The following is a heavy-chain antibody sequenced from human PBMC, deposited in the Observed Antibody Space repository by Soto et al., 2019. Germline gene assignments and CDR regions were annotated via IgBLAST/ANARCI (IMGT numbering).Heavy chain of an antibody. D-gene: IGHD3-9*01. Sequence: SETLSLTCTISGASISSSSYYWRCFLQPPGKGLEWIGSIYYSGSTYYNPSLKSRVTISVDTSKNQFSLKLSSVTAADTAVYYCGRILTGYQNYGMDVWGQGTTVS. CDR2: IYYSGST. J-gene: IGHJ6*02. CDR3: GRILTGYQNYGMDV. V-gene: IGHV4-39*01. CDR1: GASISSSSYY.